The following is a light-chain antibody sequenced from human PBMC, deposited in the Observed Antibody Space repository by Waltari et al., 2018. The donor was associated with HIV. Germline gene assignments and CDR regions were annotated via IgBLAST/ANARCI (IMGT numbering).Light chain of an antibody. CDR3: CSHVGSYTPWV. CDR1: SSDVGGYNS. CDR2: DVS. Sequence: GQSVTISCTGTSSDVGGYNSVSWYQQHPGEAPKLMIYDVSKRPSGVPDRFSGSKSGNTASLTISGLQAEDEADYYCCSHVGSYTPWVFGTGTQVTVL. J-gene: IGLJ1*01. V-gene: IGLV2-11*01.